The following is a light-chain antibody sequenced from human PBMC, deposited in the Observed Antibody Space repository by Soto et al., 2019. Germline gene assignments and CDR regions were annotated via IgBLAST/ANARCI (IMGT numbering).Light chain of an antibody. CDR1: QSVSSY. CDR3: QQRSKWRT. J-gene: IGKJ2*01. CDR2: DAS. V-gene: IGKV3-11*01. Sequence: EIVLTQSTATMSLSPGERATLSCRASQSVSSYLAWYQQKPGQAPRLLIYDASNRATGIPARLSGSGSGTDFTLSISGVEPEDFAVYYCQQRSKWRTFGQGTKLELK.